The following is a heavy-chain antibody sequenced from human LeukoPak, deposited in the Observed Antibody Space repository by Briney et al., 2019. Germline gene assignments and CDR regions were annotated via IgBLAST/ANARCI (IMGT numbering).Heavy chain of an antibody. D-gene: IGHD1-26*01. CDR2: IRYDGSNK. V-gene: IGHV3-30*02. J-gene: IGHJ4*02. CDR3: ARHTGTYYDY. CDR1: GFTFSSYG. Sequence: GGSLRLSCAASGFTFSSYGMHWVRQAPGKGLEWVAFIRYDGSNKYYADSVKGRFTISRDNSKNTLYLQMNSLRAEDTAVYYCARHTGTYYDYWGQGTLVTVSS.